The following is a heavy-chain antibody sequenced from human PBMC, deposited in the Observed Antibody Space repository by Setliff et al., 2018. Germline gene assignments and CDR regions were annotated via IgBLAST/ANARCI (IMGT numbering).Heavy chain of an antibody. V-gene: IGHV4-59*02. D-gene: IGHD1-1*01. CDR3: ARGSTGIYDP. J-gene: IGHJ5*02. Sequence: SETLSLTCTVSGGSVSPYFWSWIRQPPGKGLEWIAYVHDNGETNQNPSLKSRVTISVDTSKNQFSLKMTSVTAADTAIYYCARGSTGIYDPWGQGILVTVS. CDR1: GGSVSPYF. CDR2: VHDNGET.